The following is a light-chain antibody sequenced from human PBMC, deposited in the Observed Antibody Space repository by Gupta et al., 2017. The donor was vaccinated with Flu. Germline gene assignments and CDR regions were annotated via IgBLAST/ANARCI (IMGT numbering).Light chain of an antibody. J-gene: IGKJ4*02. Sequence: EIVLTQSPATLSVSPGERATLSCRASQSIGTDLAWFQQKPGQAPRILIYDASTRATGSPARFSGSGSGTEFSPTSRRRKYEDFEVYVGHQYTKWLFGGGTKVEIK. V-gene: IGKV3-15*01. CDR3: HQYTKWL. CDR2: DAS. CDR1: QSIGTD.